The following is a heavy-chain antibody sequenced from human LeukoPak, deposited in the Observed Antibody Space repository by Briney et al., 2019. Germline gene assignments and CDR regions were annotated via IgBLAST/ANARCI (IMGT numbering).Heavy chain of an antibody. J-gene: IGHJ6*03. CDR3: ARGRGYCTNGVCSNYYMDV. CDR1: GGSFSGYY. CDR2: INHSGST. Sequence: SETLSLTCAVYGGSFSGYYWSWIRQPPGKGLEWIGEINHSGSTNYNPSLKSRVTISVDTSKNQFSLKLGSVTAADTAVYYCARGRGYCTNGVCSNYYMDVWGKGTTVTVSS. V-gene: IGHV4-34*01. D-gene: IGHD2-8*01.